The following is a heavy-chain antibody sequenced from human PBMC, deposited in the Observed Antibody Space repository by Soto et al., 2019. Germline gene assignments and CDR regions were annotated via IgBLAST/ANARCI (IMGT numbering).Heavy chain of an antibody. CDR3: ARDQVGMDV. J-gene: IGHJ6*02. V-gene: IGHV3-21*01. Sequence: GSLRLSCAASGFTFSSYSINWVRQAPGKGLEWVSSIGSSSTYTYYADSLKGRLIISRDNAKNSVYLQINSLRVEDSAVYYCARDQVGMDVWGQGTPVTVSS. CDR2: IGSSSTYT. CDR1: GFTFSSYS.